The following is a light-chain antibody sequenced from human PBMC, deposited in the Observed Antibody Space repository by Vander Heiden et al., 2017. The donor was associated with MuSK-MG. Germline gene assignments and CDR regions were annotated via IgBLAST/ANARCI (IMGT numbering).Light chain of an antibody. V-gene: IGKV4-1*01. CDR1: RSVLDTSNNRNY. Sequence: EIVMTQSPDSLAASLGERATINCRSSRSVLDTSNNRNYLAWYQQKPGQPPKLLFFWASTREFGVPERFSGRGSETDFTLTISSLQAEDVAVYFCQQDYNTPLTFGGGTKVEIK. CDR2: WAS. J-gene: IGKJ4*01. CDR3: QQDYNTPLT.